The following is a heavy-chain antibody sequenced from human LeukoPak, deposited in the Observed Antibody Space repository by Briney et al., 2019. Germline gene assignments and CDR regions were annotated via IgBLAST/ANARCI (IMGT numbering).Heavy chain of an antibody. J-gene: IGHJ3*02. Sequence: SVKVSCKASGGTFSSYAISWVRQAPGQGLEWMGGIIPIFGTANYAQKFQGRVTITADESTSTAYMELSSLRSEDTAVYYRAGPNLYYYDSSGYSLGAFDIWGQGTMVTVSS. CDR1: GGTFSSYA. CDR3: AGPNLYYYDSSGYSLGAFDI. V-gene: IGHV1-69*13. D-gene: IGHD3-22*01. CDR2: IIPIFGTA.